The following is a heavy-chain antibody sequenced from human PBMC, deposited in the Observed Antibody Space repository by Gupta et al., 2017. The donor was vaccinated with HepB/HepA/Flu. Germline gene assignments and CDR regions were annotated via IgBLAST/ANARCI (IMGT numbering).Heavy chain of an antibody. J-gene: IGHJ3*02. CDR2: IDWDDDK. CDR1: GFSLSTSGMC. V-gene: IGHV2-70*15. CDR3: ARXHFGSYVHDAFDI. D-gene: IGHD1-26*01. Sequence: QVTLRESGPALVKPTQTLTLTCTFSGFSLSTSGMCVSWIRQPPGKALEWLARIDWDDDKYYSTSLKTRLTISKDTSKNQVVLTMTNMDPVDXATYYCARXHFGSYVHDAFDIWGQGTMVTVSS.